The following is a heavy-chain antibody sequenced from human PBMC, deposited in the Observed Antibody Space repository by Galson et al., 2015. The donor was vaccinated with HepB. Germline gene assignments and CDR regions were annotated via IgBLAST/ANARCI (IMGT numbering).Heavy chain of an antibody. CDR1: GYTFTGYY. V-gene: IGHV1-2*02. CDR3: ATGKDSSGYYYFDY. Sequence: SVKVSCKASGYTFTGYYMHWVRQAPGQGPEWMGWINPNSGATNYAQKFQGRVTMTRDTSISTAYMELSRLRSDDTAVFYCATGKDSSGYYYFDYWGQGTLVTVSS. D-gene: IGHD3-22*01. CDR2: INPNSGAT. J-gene: IGHJ4*02.